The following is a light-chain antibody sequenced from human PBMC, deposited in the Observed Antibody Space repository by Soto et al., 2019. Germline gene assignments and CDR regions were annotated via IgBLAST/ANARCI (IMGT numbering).Light chain of an antibody. J-gene: IGLJ1*01. CDR2: DVS. CDR1: SSDVGGYNY. V-gene: IGLV2-14*01. CDR3: SSYTSSTGV. Sequence: QSALTQPASVSGSPGQSITISCTGTSSDVGGYNYVSWYQQHPGKAPKLMIYDVSNRPSGVSNPFSGSKSGNTASLTISGLQAEDRADYYCSSYTSSTGVFGTGTKLTLL.